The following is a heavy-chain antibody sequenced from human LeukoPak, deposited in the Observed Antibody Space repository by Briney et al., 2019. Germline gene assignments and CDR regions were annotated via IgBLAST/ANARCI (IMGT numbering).Heavy chain of an antibody. D-gene: IGHD6-6*01. CDR3: AGVSSSRSGEFDY. CDR2: IIPIFGTA. CDR1: GGTFSSYA. V-gene: IGHV1-69*01. Sequence: ASVKVSCKASGGTFSSYAISWVRQAPGQGLEWMGGIIPIFGTANYAQKFQGRVTIIADESTSTAYMELSSLRSEDTAVYYCAGVSSSRSGEFDYWGQGTLVTVSS. J-gene: IGHJ4*02.